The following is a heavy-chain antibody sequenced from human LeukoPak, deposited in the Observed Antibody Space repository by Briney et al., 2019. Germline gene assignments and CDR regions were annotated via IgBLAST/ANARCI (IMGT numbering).Heavy chain of an antibody. CDR3: AKEGGTITIFGVVIYFDY. D-gene: IGHD3-3*01. CDR1: GFTFSSYG. J-gene: IGHJ4*02. Sequence: GGSLRLSCAASGFTFSSYGMHWVRQAPGKGLEWVAFIRYDGSNKYYADSVKGRSTISRDNSKNTLYLQMNSLRAEDTAVYYCAKEGGTITIFGVVIYFDYWGQGTLVTVSS. CDR2: IRYDGSNK. V-gene: IGHV3-30*02.